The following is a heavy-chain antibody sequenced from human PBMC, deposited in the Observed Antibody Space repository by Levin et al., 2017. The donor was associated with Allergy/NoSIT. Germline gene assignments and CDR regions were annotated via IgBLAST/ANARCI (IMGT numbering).Heavy chain of an antibody. V-gene: IGHV1-8*01. CDR1: GYTFTSYD. Sequence: GASVKVSCKASGYTFTSYDINWVRQATGQGLEWMGWMNPNSGNTGYAQKFQGRVTMTRNTSISTAYMELSSLRSEDTAVYYCARTITFGGVIVYTWDAFDSWGQGTMVTVSS. D-gene: IGHD3-16*02. CDR3: ARTITFGGVIVYTWDAFDS. J-gene: IGHJ3*02. CDR2: MNPNSGNT.